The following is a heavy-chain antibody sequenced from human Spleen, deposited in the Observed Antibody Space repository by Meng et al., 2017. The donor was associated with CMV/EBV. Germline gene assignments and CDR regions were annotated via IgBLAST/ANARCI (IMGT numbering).Heavy chain of an antibody. J-gene: IGHJ6*02. D-gene: IGHD2-2*01. V-gene: IGHV4-59*01. CDR3: ARDRGYCSSTSCYAYYYGMDV. CDR2: IYYSGST. CDR1: SYY. Sequence: SYYWSWIRQPPGKGLEWIGYIYYSGSTNYNPSLKSRVTISVDTSKNQFSLKLSSVTAADTAVYYCARDRGYCSSTSCYAYYYGMDVWGQGTTVTVSS.